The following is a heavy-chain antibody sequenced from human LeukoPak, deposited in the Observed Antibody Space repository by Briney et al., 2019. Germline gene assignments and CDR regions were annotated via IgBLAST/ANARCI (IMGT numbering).Heavy chain of an antibody. CDR1: AFTFSSYG. D-gene: IGHD3-22*01. J-gene: IGHJ3*02. Sequence: GGSLRLSCAASAFTFSSYGMHWVRQAPGKGLEWVSAISGSGGSTYYADSVKGRFTISRDNSKNTLYLQMNSLRAEDTAVYYCAKGQGDMGYDSSVLSAFDIWGQGTMVTVSS. CDR2: ISGSGGST. V-gene: IGHV3-23*01. CDR3: AKGQGDMGYDSSVLSAFDI.